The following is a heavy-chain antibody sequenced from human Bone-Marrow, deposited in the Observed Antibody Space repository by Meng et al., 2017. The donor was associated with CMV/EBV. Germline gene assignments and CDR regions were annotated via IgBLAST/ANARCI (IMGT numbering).Heavy chain of an antibody. CDR1: GFTFDDYA. D-gene: IGHD3-3*01. CDR3: ASFFWSGYSVDLRPDYYYYGMDV. CDR2: ISWNSGSI. Sequence: GGSLRLSCAASGFTFDDYAMHWVRQAPGKGLEWVSGISWNSGSIGYADSVKGRFTISRDNAKNSLYLQMNSLRAEDTAVYYCASFFWSGYSVDLRPDYYYYGMDVWGQGTTVTVSS. V-gene: IGHV3-9*01. J-gene: IGHJ6*02.